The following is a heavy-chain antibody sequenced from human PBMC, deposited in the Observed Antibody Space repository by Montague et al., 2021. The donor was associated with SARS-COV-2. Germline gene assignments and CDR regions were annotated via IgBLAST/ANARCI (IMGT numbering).Heavy chain of an antibody. Sequence: SETLSLTCAVHGGSFSTYSWNWIRQPPGKGLEWIGEIHHGGSTNXNPSLKSRVTISADTSKNQFSLKLTSVAAADTAVYYCARLGDGVVPSPILGVGPYYSYYYMDVWVKGTTVTVSS. CDR3: ARLGDGVVPSPILGVGPYYSYYYMDV. D-gene: IGHD3-10*01. V-gene: IGHV4-34*01. CDR1: GGSFSTYS. CDR2: IHHGGST. J-gene: IGHJ6*03.